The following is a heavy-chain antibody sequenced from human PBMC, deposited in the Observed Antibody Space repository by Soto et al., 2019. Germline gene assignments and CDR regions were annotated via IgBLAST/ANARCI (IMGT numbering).Heavy chain of an antibody. CDR3: AREGILGLFDAYDL. CDR1: VFTSSG. Sequence: ASVKVSCKASVFTSSGISWVRQAPGQRLEWMGWISTHNGNAIYAQKFQGRVIMTMDTSTTTVYMELRSLRPDDTAVYLCAREGILGLFDAYDLWGQGTMVTVSS. D-gene: IGHD3-3*01. V-gene: IGHV1-18*04. J-gene: IGHJ3*01. CDR2: ISTHNGNA.